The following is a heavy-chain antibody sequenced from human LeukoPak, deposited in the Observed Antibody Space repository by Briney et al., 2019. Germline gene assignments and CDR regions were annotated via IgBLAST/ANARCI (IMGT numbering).Heavy chain of an antibody. J-gene: IGHJ4*02. CDR3: VRDSSASY. CDR1: GFTFSSYS. V-gene: IGHV3-7*01. Sequence: GGSLRLSCAASGFTFSSYSMNWVRQAPGKGLEWVANIKQDRSEKYYVDSVKGRFTISRDNAKNSLYLQMNSLRAEDTAVYYCVRDSSASYWGQGTLVTVSS. CDR2: IKQDRSEK. D-gene: IGHD3-22*01.